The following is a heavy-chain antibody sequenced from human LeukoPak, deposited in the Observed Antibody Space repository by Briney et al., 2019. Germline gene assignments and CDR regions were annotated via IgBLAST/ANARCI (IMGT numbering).Heavy chain of an antibody. J-gene: IGHJ6*03. CDR2: INSDGSST. CDR1: GFTFSSYW. D-gene: IGHD7-27*01. Sequence: GGSLRLSCAASGFTFSSYWMHWVRQAPGKGLVWVSRINSDGSSTSYADSVKGRFTISRDNAKNTLYLQMNSLRAEDTAVYYCARAQLQTGDYRPSYMDVWGKGTTVTVSS. V-gene: IGHV3-74*01. CDR3: ARAQLQTGDYRPSYMDV.